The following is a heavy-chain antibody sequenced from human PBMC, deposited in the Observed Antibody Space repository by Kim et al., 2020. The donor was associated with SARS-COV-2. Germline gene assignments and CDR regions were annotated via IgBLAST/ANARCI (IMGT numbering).Heavy chain of an antibody. CDR1: GGSISSSNW. Sequence: SETLSLTCAVSGGSISSSNWWSWVRQPPGKGLVWIGEIYHSGSTNYNPSLKSRVTISVDKSKNQFSLKLSSVTAADTAVYYCARDQVATHFYYYYYGMDVGGQGTTVNVSS. V-gene: IGHV4-4*02. CDR2: IYHSGST. D-gene: IGHD2-15*01. J-gene: IGHJ6*02. CDR3: ARDQVATHFYYYYYGMDV.